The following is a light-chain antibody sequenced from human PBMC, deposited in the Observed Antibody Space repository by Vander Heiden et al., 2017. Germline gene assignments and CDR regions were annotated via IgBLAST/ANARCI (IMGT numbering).Light chain of an antibody. J-gene: IGKJ4*01. CDR1: QSVSSSY. CDR2: GAS. CDR3: QQDGSSPLT. Sequence: DIVLTQSPGTLSLSPGERATLSCRASQSVSSSYLAWYQQKPGQAPRLLIYGASSRATGIPDRFSGSGSGTDFTLTISRLEPEDFAVYYCQQDGSSPLTFGAGTKVEIK. V-gene: IGKV3-20*01.